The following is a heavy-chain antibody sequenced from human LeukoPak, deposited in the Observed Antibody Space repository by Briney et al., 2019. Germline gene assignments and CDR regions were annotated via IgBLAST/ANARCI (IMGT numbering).Heavy chain of an antibody. J-gene: IGHJ4*02. CDR2: INPTGGST. Sequence: ASVKVSCKASGYTFTTYYIHWVRQAPGQGLEWMGIINPTGGSTNYAQQFQGRVTMTRDTSTGTVFMELNSLRSEDTAVYYCALYSSTWYWGQGTLVTVSS. D-gene: IGHD6-13*01. CDR3: ALYSSTWY. V-gene: IGHV1-46*01. CDR1: GYTFTTYY.